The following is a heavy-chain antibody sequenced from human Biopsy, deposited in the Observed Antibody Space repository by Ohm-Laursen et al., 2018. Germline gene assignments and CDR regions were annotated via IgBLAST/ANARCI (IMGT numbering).Heavy chain of an antibody. D-gene: IGHD3-22*01. CDR3: VRGVDYYDPYHYYALDV. CDR2: INHSGRT. J-gene: IGHJ6*02. Sequence: NWVRQAPRKGLEWIGEINHSGRTNYNPSLKSRVTISVDTSKNQFSLKVRSVTAVDTAVYYCVRGVDYYDPYHYYALDVWGQGTTVTVSS. V-gene: IGHV4-34*01.